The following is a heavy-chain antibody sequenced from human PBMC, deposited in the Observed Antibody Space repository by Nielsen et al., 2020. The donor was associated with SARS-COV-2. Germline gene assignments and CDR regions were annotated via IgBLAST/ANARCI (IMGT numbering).Heavy chain of an antibody. Sequence: LKISCAASGFTFDDYAMHWVRQAPGKGLEWVSGISWNSGSIGYADSVKGRFTISRHNSKNTLYLQMNSLRAEDTAVYYCAKVDLDVWGKGTTVTVSS. CDR1: GFTFDDYA. CDR3: AKVDLDV. CDR2: ISWNSGSI. J-gene: IGHJ6*04. V-gene: IGHV3-9*01.